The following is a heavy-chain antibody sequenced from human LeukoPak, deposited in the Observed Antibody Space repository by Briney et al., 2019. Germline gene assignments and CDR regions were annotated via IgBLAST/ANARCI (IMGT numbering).Heavy chain of an antibody. J-gene: IGHJ4*02. D-gene: IGHD3-16*01. CDR1: RFTVSTSY. CDR2: TYSGGTT. V-gene: IGHV3-66*01. CDR3: ARGPAYFTLDC. Sequence: GGSLRLSCSASRFTVSTSYMTWVRQAPGKGLEWVSITYSGGTTYYADSVKGRFTISRDNSKNTLYLQMNSLRAEDTAVYYCARGPAYFTLDCWGQGTLVTVSS.